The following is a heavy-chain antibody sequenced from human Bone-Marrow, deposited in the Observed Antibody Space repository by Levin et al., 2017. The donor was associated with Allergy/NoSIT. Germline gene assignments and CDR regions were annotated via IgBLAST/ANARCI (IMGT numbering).Heavy chain of an antibody. CDR3: VRSTSDRNTGYVGY. CDR2: IKQDGTEK. J-gene: IGHJ4*02. CDR1: GFTFGSYW. V-gene: IGHV3-7*04. D-gene: IGHD3-9*01. Sequence: PGGSLRLSCAASGFTFGSYWMNWVRQAPGKGLEWVANIKQDGTEKYYMDSVKGRFTISRDNAKSSMYLQMSSLRAEDKAVYYCVRSTSDRNTGYVGYWGQGTLVTVSS.